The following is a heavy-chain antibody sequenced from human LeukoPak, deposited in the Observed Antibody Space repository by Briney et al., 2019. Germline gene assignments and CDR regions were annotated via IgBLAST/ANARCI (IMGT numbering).Heavy chain of an antibody. D-gene: IGHD2-15*01. V-gene: IGHV5-51*01. J-gene: IGHJ5*02. CDR2: IYPGDSDT. Sequence: NLGESLKISCKGSGYSFTSYWIGWVRQMPGKGLEWMGTIYPGDSDTRYSPSFQGQVTISADKSISSAYLQWSSLKASDTAMYYCARGGDIVVVVATTSTYLYNWFDPWGQGTLVTVSS. CDR3: ARGGDIVVVVATTSTYLYNWFDP. CDR1: GYSFTSYW.